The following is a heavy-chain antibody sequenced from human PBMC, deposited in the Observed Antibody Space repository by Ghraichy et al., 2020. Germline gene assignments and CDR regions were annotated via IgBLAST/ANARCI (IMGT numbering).Heavy chain of an antibody. V-gene: IGHV3-74*01. CDR1: GFTFSKYW. Sequence: GGSLRLSCAASGFTFSKYWMHWVRQAPGKGLVWVSRIYSDGSITSYPDSVKGRLTISRDNIRNTVYLHMNSLTAEDTAVYYCTRTDGYYLPFELWGQGILVTVSP. CDR2: IYSDGSIT. CDR3: TRTDGYYLPFEL. J-gene: IGHJ4*02. D-gene: IGHD5-24*01.